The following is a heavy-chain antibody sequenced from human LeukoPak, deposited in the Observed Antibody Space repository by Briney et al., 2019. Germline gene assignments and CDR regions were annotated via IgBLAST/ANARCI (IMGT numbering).Heavy chain of an antibody. D-gene: IGHD4-23*01. J-gene: IGHJ6*02. CDR3: ARDRKARWTTVVSYYYYGMDV. Sequence: GASVKVSCKASGYTFTSYGISWVRQAPGQGLEWMGWISAYNGNTNYAQKLQGRVTMTTDTSTSTAYMELRSLRSDDTAVYYCARDRKARWTTVVSYYYYGMDVWGQGTTVTVSS. CDR1: GYTFTSYG. V-gene: IGHV1-18*01. CDR2: ISAYNGNT.